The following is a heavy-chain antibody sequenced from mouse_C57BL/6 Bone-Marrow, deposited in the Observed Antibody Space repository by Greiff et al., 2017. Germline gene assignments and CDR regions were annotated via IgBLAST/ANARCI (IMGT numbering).Heavy chain of an antibody. CDR1: GYTFTDHT. D-gene: IGHD1-1*01. Sequence: VKLQESDAELVKPGASVKISCKVSGYTFTDHTIHWMKQRPEQGLEWIGYIYPRDGSTKYNEKFKGKATLTADKSSSTAYMQLNSLTSEDSAVYFCARGSYYYGSRLDYWGQGTTLTVSS. J-gene: IGHJ2*01. V-gene: IGHV1-78*01. CDR2: IYPRDGST. CDR3: ARGSYYYGSRLDY.